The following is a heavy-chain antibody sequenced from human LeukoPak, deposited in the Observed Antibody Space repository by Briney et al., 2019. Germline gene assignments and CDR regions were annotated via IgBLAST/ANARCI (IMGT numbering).Heavy chain of an antibody. V-gene: IGHV3-30-3*01. D-gene: IGHD4-17*01. CDR2: ISYDGSNK. CDR1: GFTFSSYA. CDR3: ARESFGDYYFDY. Sequence: PGGSLRLSCAASGFTFSSYAMHWVRQAPGKGLEWVAVISYDGSNKYYADSVKGRFTISRDNSKNTLYLQMNSLRAEDTAVYSCARESFGDYYFDYWGQGTLVTVSS. J-gene: IGHJ4*02.